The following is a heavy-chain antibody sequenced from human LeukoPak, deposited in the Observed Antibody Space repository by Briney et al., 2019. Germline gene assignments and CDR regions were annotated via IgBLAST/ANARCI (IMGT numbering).Heavy chain of an antibody. Sequence: SETLSLICAVYGGSFSGYYWSWIRQPPGKGLEWIGEINHSGSTNYNPSLKSRVTISVDTSKNQFSLKLSSVTAADTAVYYCARRDCSSTSCSNYFDYWGQGTLVTVSS. CDR3: ARRDCSSTSCSNYFDY. J-gene: IGHJ4*02. CDR1: GGSFSGYY. V-gene: IGHV4-34*01. D-gene: IGHD2-2*01. CDR2: INHSGST.